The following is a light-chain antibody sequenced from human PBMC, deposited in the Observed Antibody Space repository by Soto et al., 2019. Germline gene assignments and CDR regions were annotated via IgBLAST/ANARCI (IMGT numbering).Light chain of an antibody. J-gene: IGLJ2*01. CDR1: SSDVGGYNY. CDR2: DVS. Sequence: QSALTQPASVSGSPGQSITISCTGTSSDVGGYNYVSWYRKHPGKAPKLMIYDVSNRPSGVSNRFSGSKSGNTASLTISGLQAEDEADYYCSSYTSSSLVFGGGTKLTVL. CDR3: SSYTSSSLV. V-gene: IGLV2-14*01.